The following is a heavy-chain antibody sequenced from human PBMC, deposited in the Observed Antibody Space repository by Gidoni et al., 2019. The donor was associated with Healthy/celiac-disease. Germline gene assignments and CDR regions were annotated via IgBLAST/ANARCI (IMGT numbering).Heavy chain of an antibody. J-gene: IGHJ4*02. V-gene: IGHV1-46*03. Sequence: QVQLVQSGAEAKKPGASVKVSCKASVYTFSSHYMHWVRQAPGQGLERMGIINPSGGSTSYAQKFQGRVTMNRNTSTSTVYMELSSLRSEDTAVYYCARVGGGYCSGTSCQYFDYWGQGTLVTVSS. CDR1: VYTFSSHY. CDR2: INPSGGST. CDR3: ARVGGGYCSGTSCQYFDY. D-gene: IGHD2-2*01.